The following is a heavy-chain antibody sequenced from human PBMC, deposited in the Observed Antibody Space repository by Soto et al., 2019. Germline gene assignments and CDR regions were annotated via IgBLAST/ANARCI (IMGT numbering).Heavy chain of an antibody. V-gene: IGHV3-30*18. CDR2: ISYDGSNQ. CDR1: GFTFSSYG. Sequence: QVQLVESGGGVVQPGRSLRLSCAASGFTFSSYGIHWVRQAPGKGLDWVAGISYDGSNQYYADSVKGRFTISRDNSKNTLFRQMNSLRPEDTAGYYCAKDTFYHDSSGYYVFDYWGQGTLVTVSS. CDR3: AKDTFYHDSSGYYVFDY. J-gene: IGHJ4*02. D-gene: IGHD3-22*01.